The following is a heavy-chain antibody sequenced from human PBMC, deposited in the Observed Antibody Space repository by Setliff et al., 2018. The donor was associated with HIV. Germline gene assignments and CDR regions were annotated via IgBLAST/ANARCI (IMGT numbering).Heavy chain of an antibody. D-gene: IGHD6-19*01. CDR3: ARGYPGIAVAGLSYYYYYYMDV. CDR2: IYYSGST. CDR1: GGSISSYY. J-gene: IGHJ6*03. V-gene: IGHV4-59*01. Sequence: KPSETLSLTCTVSGGSISSYYWSWIRQPPGKGLEWIGYIYYSGSTNNNPSLKSRVTISVDTSKNQFSLKLSSVTAADTAVYYCARGYPGIAVAGLSYYYYYYMDVWGKGTTVTVSS.